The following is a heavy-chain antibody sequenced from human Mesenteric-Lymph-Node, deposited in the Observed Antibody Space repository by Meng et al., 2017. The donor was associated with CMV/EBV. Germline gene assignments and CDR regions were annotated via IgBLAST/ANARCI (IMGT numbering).Heavy chain of an antibody. J-gene: IGHJ4*02. D-gene: IGHD6-19*01. V-gene: IGHV3-11*01. CDR2: ISSSGSTI. CDR1: GFTFSDYY. Sequence: GESLKISCAAPGFTFSDYYMSWIRQAPGKGLEWVSYISSSGSTIYYADSVKGRFTISRDNAKNSLYLQMNSLRAEDTAVYYCARGTRQWPYYLDYWGQGTLVTVSS. CDR3: ARGTRQWPYYLDY.